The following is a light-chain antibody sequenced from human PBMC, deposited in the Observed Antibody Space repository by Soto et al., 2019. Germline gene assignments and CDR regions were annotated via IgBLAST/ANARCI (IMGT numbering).Light chain of an antibody. J-gene: IGKJ4*01. CDR1: QSVNNNY. V-gene: IGKV3-20*01. CDR3: QQYDTSLPYT. CDR2: GAS. Sequence: EIVLTQSPGTLSLSPGDRATLSCEASQSVNNNYLAWYQHKPGQAPRLLIYGASSRATGIPDRFSGSGSGTDSTLTIRRLEPEDFAVYYCQQYDTSLPYTFGGGTK.